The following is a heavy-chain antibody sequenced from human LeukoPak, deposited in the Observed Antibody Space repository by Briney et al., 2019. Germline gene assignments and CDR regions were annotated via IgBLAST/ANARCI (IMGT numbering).Heavy chain of an antibody. Sequence: GGSLRLSCAASGFTFSSYWMSWVRQAPGKGLEWVANINQEGSEKYYVDSVKGRFTISRDNAKNSLYLQMNSLRGEDTALYYCARDVRSTSQYDVFDIWGQGTMVTVSS. V-gene: IGHV3-7*01. CDR1: GFTFSSYW. D-gene: IGHD2-2*01. CDR3: ARDVRSTSQYDVFDI. J-gene: IGHJ3*02. CDR2: INQEGSEK.